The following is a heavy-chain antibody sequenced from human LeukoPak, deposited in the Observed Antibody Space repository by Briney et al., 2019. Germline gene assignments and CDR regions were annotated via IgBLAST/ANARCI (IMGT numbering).Heavy chain of an antibody. V-gene: IGHV3-11*01. CDR3: ARVVRYCSGGNCYAGGLGYMDA. CDR2: ISRSGSTK. D-gene: IGHD2-15*01. J-gene: IGHJ6*03. CDR1: GFTFSDYN. Sequence: GGSLRLSCAASGFTFSDYNMSWIRQAPGKGLEWVSSISRSGSTKYYADSVKSRFTTSRDNDKNSLFIQMNSVRAEDTAVYYCARVVRYCSGGNCYAGGLGYMDAWGKGTTVTISS.